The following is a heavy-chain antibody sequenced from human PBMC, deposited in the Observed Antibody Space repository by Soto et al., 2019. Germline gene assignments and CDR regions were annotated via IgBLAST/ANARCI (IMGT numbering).Heavy chain of an antibody. CDR2: ISGNSKSV. D-gene: IGHD2-15*01. Sequence: EVHLVESGGVLVQPGRSLRLSCAASGFTFDDYAMYWVRRVPGKGLEWVSSISGNSKSVGYVDSVKCRFTISRDNAKNSLYLQMNSLRPEDTALYYCARGGPDGFCSGGRCYFDSWGQGTLVTVSS. J-gene: IGHJ4*02. V-gene: IGHV3-9*01. CDR1: GFTFDDYA. CDR3: ARGGPDGFCSGGRCYFDS.